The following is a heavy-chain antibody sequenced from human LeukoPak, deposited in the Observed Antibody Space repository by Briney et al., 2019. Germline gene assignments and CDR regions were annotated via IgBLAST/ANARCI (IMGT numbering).Heavy chain of an antibody. Sequence: ASVKVSCKASGGTFSSYAISWVRQAPGQGLEWVGRIIPIFGTANYAQKFQGRVTITTDESTSTAYMELSSLRSEDTAVYYCARGPNLGIQQAVAFDIWGQGTMVTVSS. CDR3: ARGPNLGIQQAVAFDI. CDR1: GGTFSSYA. CDR2: IIPIFGTA. D-gene: IGHD5-18*01. V-gene: IGHV1-69*05. J-gene: IGHJ3*02.